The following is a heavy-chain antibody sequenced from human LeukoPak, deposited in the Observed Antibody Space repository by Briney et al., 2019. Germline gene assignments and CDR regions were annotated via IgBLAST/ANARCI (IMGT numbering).Heavy chain of an antibody. CDR1: GGSISSGGYS. Sequence: SQTLSLTCAVSGGSISSGGYSWSWIRQPPGKGLEWIGYIYYSGSTYYNPSLKSRVTISVDTSKNQFSLRLTSVTAADTAVYYCARHAPSYDYYGSGGYYMDVWGTGTTVTISS. CDR2: IYYSGST. D-gene: IGHD3-10*01. CDR3: ARHAPSYDYYGSGGYYMDV. J-gene: IGHJ6*03. V-gene: IGHV4-30-4*07.